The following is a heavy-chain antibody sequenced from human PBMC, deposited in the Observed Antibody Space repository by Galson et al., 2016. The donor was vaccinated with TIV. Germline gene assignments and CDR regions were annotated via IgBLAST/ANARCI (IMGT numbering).Heavy chain of an antibody. Sequence: SLRLSCAASALNVNDNYMTWVRQAPGKGLEWVATMSSGGSLNYADFVRGRFTVSRDSSKTTLYLQMNSLRTDDTAIYYCTRERRFCGNNCYLSYYYGMDVWGQGTTVTVSS. D-gene: IGHD2-21*01. CDR3: TRERRFCGNNCYLSYYYGMDV. V-gene: IGHV3-53*05. CDR2: MSSGGSL. J-gene: IGHJ6*02. CDR1: ALNVNDNY.